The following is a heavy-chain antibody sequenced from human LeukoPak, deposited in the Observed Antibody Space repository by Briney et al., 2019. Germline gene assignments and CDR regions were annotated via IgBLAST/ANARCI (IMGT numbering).Heavy chain of an antibody. CDR1: GFTFSDYY. V-gene: IGHV3-72*01. Sequence: GGSLRLSCAVSGFTFSDYYMDWVRQAPGKGLEWVARTRNKDRSYSTEYAPSVQGRFFISRDDSKDSLHLQMDTLKTEDTAVYYCVKATSSSSYWYFHLWGRGTLVTVS. CDR2: TRNKDRSYST. D-gene: IGHD2/OR15-2a*01. CDR3: VKATSSSSYWYFHL. J-gene: IGHJ2*01.